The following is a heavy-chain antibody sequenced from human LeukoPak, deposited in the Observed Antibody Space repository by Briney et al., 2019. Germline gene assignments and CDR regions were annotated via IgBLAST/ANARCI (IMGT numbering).Heavy chain of an antibody. CDR2: IKQDGSDK. CDR1: GFTFSDFW. Sequence: PGGSLRLSCAASGFTFSDFWMGWVRQAPGKGLEWVANIKQDGSDKNYVDSVKGRFTISRDNAKKSLFLQMSSLRAEDTAVYYCTRGGGNFVNWGQRTPVTVSS. J-gene: IGHJ4*02. CDR3: TRGGGNFVN. D-gene: IGHD4-23*01. V-gene: IGHV3-7*04.